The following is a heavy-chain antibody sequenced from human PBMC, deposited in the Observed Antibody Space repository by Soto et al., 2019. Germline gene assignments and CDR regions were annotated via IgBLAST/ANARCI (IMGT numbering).Heavy chain of an antibody. CDR2: IYHSGST. V-gene: IGHV4-30-2*01. J-gene: IGHJ4*02. CDR3: AAGGGLPRYY. D-gene: IGHD5-12*01. Sequence: QLQLQESGSGLVKPSQTLSLTCAVSGGSISSGGYSWSWIRQPPGKGLEWIGYIYHSGSTYYNPSRERRVTLSVDRAKSQFSLKLRSVTAADTAVYYCAAGGGLPRYYWGQGTLVTVSS. CDR1: GGSISSGGYS.